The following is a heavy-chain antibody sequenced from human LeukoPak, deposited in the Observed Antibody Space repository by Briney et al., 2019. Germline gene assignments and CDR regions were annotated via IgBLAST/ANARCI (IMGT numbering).Heavy chain of an antibody. J-gene: IGHJ5*02. CDR2: IGEDGSEK. V-gene: IGHV3-7*01. CDR3: ASGGYFGVASSNWFDP. CDR1: GFTFSSYW. Sequence: PGGSLRLSCAASGFTFSSYWMTWVRQAPGKGLEWVANIGEDGSEKYYVDSVKGRFTISRDNAKNSLYLQVNSLRAEDTAVYYCASGGYFGVASSNWFDPWGQGTLVTVSS. D-gene: IGHD3-3*01.